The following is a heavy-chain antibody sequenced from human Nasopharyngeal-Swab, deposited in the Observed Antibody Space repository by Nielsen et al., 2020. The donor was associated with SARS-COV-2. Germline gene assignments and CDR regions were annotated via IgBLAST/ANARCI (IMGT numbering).Heavy chain of an antibody. CDR3: ARDYDVGTAMVDYYYGMDV. D-gene: IGHD5-18*01. CDR2: INPNSGGT. J-gene: IGHJ6*02. CDR1: GYTFTGYY. Sequence: ASVKVSCKASGYTFTGYYMHWVRQAPGQGLEWMGRINPNSGGTNYAQKFQGRVTMTRDTSISTAYMELSRLRSDDTAVYYCARDYDVGTAMVDYYYGMDVWGQGTTVTVSS. V-gene: IGHV1-2*06.